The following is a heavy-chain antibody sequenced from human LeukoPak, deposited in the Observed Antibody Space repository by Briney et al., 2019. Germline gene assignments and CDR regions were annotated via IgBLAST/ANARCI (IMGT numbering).Heavy chain of an antibody. J-gene: IGHJ4*02. CDR3: ASPDIWTGYPLAY. V-gene: IGHV4-31*03. CDR2: IYYSGST. Sequence: PSETLSLTCTVSGGSISSGGYYWSWIRQHPGKGLEWIGYIYYSGSTYYNPSLKGRVTISVDTSKNQFSPKLSSVTAADTAVYYCASPDIWTGYPLAYWGQGTLVTVSS. CDR1: GGSISSGGYY. D-gene: IGHD3-9*01.